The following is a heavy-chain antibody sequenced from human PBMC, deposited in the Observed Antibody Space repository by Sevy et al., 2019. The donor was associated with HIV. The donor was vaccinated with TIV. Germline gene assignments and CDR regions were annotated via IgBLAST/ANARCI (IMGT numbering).Heavy chain of an antibody. D-gene: IGHD1-26*01. CDR2: IRPDGSDK. V-gene: IGHV3-7*01. Sequence: GGSLRLSCAASGFTFSPYWMTWVRQAPWKWLEGVANIRPDGSDKYYVDSVKGRFTISRDNAKNSLYLQMNSLRADDTAMYYCARGVGLDCWGQGALVTVSS. CDR3: ARGVGLDC. CDR1: GFTFSPYW. J-gene: IGHJ4*02.